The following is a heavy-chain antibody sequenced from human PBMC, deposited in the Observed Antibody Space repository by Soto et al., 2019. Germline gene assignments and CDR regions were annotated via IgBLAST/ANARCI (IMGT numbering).Heavy chain of an antibody. Sequence: GESLKISCQGSGYSFAGYWITWVRQKPGTGLEWMGRIDPSGSQTYYSPSFRGHVTISATKSITTVFLQWSSLRASDTAMYYCARRGSGRESYYYGMDVWGQGTTVTVSS. J-gene: IGHJ6*02. D-gene: IGHD6-19*01. CDR3: ARRGSGRESYYYGMDV. CDR2: IDPSGSQT. V-gene: IGHV5-10-1*01. CDR1: GYSFAGYW.